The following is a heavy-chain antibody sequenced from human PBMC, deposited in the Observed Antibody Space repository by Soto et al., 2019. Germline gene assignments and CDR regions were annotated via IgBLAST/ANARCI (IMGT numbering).Heavy chain of an antibody. V-gene: IGHV1-18*01. CDR1: GYTFTSYA. CDR3: AGDGYSGYVGLGAKVDWFAP. D-gene: IGHD5-12*01. J-gene: IGHJ5*02. CDR2: ISAYNGNT. Sequence: ASVKVSCKASGYTFTSYAMHWVRQAPGQRLEWMGWISAYNGNTNYAQKLQGRVTMTTDTSTSTAYMELRSLRSDDTAVYYCAGDGYSGYVGLGAKVDWFAPWGQGTLVTVSS.